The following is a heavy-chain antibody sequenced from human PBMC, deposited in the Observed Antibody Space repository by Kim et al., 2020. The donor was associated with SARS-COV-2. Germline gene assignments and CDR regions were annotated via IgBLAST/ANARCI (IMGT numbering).Heavy chain of an antibody. CDR2: ISDSGARS. J-gene: IGHJ4*02. CDR1: GFTFSSYG. Sequence: GGSLRLSCAASGFTFSSYGMNWVRQAPGKGLEWVSGISDSGARSDYSDSVKGLFTISRDNSNNTLWLQMNSLTAEDTAVYYCAKWGTFCTSPTCYSFFDHWGQGTLVTVSS. CDR3: AKWGTFCTSPTCYSFFDH. V-gene: IGHV3-23*01. D-gene: IGHD2-2*01.